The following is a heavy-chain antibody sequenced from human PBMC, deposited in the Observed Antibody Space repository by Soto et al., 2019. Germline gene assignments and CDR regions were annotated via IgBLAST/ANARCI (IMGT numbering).Heavy chain of an antibody. CDR1: GFIFSEST. D-gene: IGHD2-15*01. V-gene: IGHV3-64D*06. J-gene: IGHJ4*02. Sequence: SLRLSCSASGFIFSESTIYWVRQVPGKGLEAISAVSTSGRSTYYADSVKDRFTISRDNSKNTLFLQMGSLRPEDTAIYYCVKQARGLDGVAFDYWGQGTQVTVSS. CDR3: VKQARGLDGVAFDY. CDR2: VSTSGRST.